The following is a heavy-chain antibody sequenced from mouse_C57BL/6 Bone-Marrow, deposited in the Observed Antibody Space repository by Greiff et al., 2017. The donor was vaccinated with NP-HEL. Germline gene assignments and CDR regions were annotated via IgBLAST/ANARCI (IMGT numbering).Heavy chain of an antibody. Sequence: QVHVKQPGAELVKPGASVKLSCKASGYTFTSYWMHWVKQRPGQGLEWIGMIHPNSGSTNYNEKFKRKATLTVDKSSSTAYMQLSSLTSEDSAVYYCARSCYYGSSYDYYAMDYWGQGTSVTVSS. J-gene: IGHJ4*01. CDR2: IHPNSGST. D-gene: IGHD1-1*01. CDR3: ARSCYYGSSYDYYAMDY. CDR1: GYTFTSYW. V-gene: IGHV1-64*01.